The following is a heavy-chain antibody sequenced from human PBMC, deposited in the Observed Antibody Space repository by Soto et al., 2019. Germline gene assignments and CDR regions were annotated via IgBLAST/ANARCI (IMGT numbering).Heavy chain of an antibody. CDR3: ANTQLARSSFDY. V-gene: IGHV1-69*01. CDR1: GGTFSSYA. CDR2: IIPIFGTA. J-gene: IGHJ4*02. Sequence: VXVSCKASGGTFSSYAISWVRQAPGQGLEWMGGIIPIFGTANYAQKFQGRVTITADESTSTAYMELSSLRSEDTAVYYCANTQLARSSFDYWGQGTLVTVSS. D-gene: IGHD6-13*01.